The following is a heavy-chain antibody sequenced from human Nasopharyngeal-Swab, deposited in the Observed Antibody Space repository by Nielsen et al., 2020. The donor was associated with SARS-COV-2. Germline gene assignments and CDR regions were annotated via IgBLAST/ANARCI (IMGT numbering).Heavy chain of an antibody. Sequence: GGSLRLSCAAPGFTFSSYAMTWVRQAPGKGLEWVSAISGSGDRTYYAESVRGRFTISRDNSKNALYLQMNSLRAEDTAVYYCAKEERSSSWYVTFDYWGQGTLVTVSS. J-gene: IGHJ4*02. CDR1: GFTFSSYA. CDR2: ISGSGDRT. V-gene: IGHV3-23*01. CDR3: AKEERSSSWYVTFDY. D-gene: IGHD6-13*01.